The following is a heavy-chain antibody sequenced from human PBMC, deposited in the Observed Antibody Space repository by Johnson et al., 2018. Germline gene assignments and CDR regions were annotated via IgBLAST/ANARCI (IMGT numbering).Heavy chain of an antibody. CDR2: IWYDGRQK. J-gene: IGHJ6*02. V-gene: IGHV3-33*01. CDR3: AREGNGDHGMDV. CDR1: GFVFSGFA. D-gene: IGHD4-17*01. Sequence: QVQLVESGGGVVQPGRSLRLSCAASGFVFSGFAMHWVRQPPGKGLEWVAIIWYDGRQKYYADFVKGRLTISRDNSKNIVYLEMSSLRVDDTAVYFCAREGNGDHGMDVWGQGTTVSVSS.